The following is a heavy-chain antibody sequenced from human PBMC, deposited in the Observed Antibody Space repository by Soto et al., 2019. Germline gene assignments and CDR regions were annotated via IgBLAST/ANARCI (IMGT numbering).Heavy chain of an antibody. J-gene: IGHJ4*02. V-gene: IGHV1-18*01. CDR2: ISAYNGNT. CDR3: ARDLITIFGVAHFDY. D-gene: IGHD3-3*01. Sequence: GASVKVSCKASGYTFTSYGISWMRQAPGQGLEWMGWISAYNGNTNYAQKLQGRVTMTTDTSTSTAYMELRSLRSDDTAVYYCARDLITIFGVAHFDYWGQGTLVTVSS. CDR1: GYTFTSYG.